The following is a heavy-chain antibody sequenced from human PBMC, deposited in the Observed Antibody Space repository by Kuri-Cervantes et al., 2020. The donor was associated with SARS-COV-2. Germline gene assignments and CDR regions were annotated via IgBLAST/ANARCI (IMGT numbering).Heavy chain of an antibody. V-gene: IGHV3-74*01. CDR3: ARHDSLKS. CDR2: INNDGSST. Sequence: GESLKISCAASGFTFSSYWMHWVRQAPGMGLVWVSRINNDGSSTSYADFVKGRVTISRDNAKNTAYLPIHSLRADDTAVYYCARHDSLKSWGQGTLVTVSS. D-gene: IGHD3-3*01. CDR1: GFTFSSYW. J-gene: IGHJ5*02.